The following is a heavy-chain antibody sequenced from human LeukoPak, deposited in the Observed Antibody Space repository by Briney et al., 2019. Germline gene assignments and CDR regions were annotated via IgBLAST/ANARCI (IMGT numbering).Heavy chain of an antibody. D-gene: IGHD5-24*01. V-gene: IGHV3-7*04. Sequence: PGGSLRLSCAASGLTFSSYAMTCVRQAPGKGLEWVANIKQDGSKKSYVDSVKGRFTISRDNAKNSLYLQMNSLRAEDTAIYYCTRVGYIDEGIDYWGQGTLVTVSS. CDR2: IKQDGSKK. J-gene: IGHJ4*02. CDR1: GLTFSSYA. CDR3: TRVGYIDEGIDY.